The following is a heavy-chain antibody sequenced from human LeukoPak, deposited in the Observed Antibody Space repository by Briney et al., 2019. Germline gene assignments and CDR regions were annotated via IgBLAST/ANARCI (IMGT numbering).Heavy chain of an antibody. J-gene: IGHJ6*02. Sequence: SETLSLTCTVSGDSISTYYWSWIRQPPGKGLERIGYIYYSGNTNYNPSLKSRVTISVDTSKNQFSLKLSSVTAADTAVYYCARERGHYYYHGMDVWGQGTTVTVSS. V-gene: IGHV4-59*01. D-gene: IGHD3-10*01. CDR1: GDSISTYY. CDR2: IYYSGNT. CDR3: ARERGHYYYHGMDV.